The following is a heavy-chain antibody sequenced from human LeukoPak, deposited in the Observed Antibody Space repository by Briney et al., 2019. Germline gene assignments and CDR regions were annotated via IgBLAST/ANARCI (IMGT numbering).Heavy chain of an antibody. J-gene: IGHJ6*02. V-gene: IGHV4-30-4*01. Sequence: SETLSLTCTVSGGSISSGDYHWSWLRQPPGKGLEWIAYIYYSGSTYYHPSLKSRVTISVDTSKHQFSLKLSSVTAADTAVYYCARGYAFYGMDVWGQGTTVTVSS. CDR3: ARGYAFYGMDV. CDR2: IYYSGST. CDR1: GGSISSGDYH. D-gene: IGHD2-2*01.